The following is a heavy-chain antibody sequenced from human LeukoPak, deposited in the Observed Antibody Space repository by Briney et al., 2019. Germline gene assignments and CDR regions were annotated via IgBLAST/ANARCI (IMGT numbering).Heavy chain of an antibody. Sequence: GRSLRLSCTASGFTFTSYAMHWVRQAPGKGLEWVAVISYDASNKYYADSVKGRFTISRDNSKNTLYLQMNSLRAEDTAVYYCAREKAMVREYFDYWGQGTLVTVSS. CDR3: AREKAMVREYFDY. D-gene: IGHD5-18*01. CDR1: GFTFTSYA. J-gene: IGHJ4*02. V-gene: IGHV3-30*04. CDR2: ISYDASNK.